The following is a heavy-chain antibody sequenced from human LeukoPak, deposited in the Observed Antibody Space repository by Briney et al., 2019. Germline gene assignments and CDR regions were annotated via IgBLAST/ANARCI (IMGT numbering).Heavy chain of an antibody. CDR1: GGSISSSSYY. Sequence: SETLSLTCTVSGGSISSSSYYWGWIRQPPGKGLEWIGSIYYSGSTYYNPSLKSRVTISVDTSKNQFSLKLSSVTAADTAVYYCARDRSGSYSTHAFDIWGQGTMVTVSS. V-gene: IGHV4-39*07. J-gene: IGHJ3*02. D-gene: IGHD1-26*01. CDR3: ARDRSGSYSTHAFDI. CDR2: IYYSGST.